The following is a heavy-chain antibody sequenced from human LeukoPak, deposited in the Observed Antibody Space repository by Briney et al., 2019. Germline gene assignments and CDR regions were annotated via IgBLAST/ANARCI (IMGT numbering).Heavy chain of an antibody. V-gene: IGHV4-34*01. CDR1: GGSFSGYY. CDR2: INHSGST. J-gene: IGHJ5*02. D-gene: IGHD4-11*01. Sequence: PSETLSLTCAGYGGSFSGYYWSWIRQPPGKGLEWIGEINHSGSTNYNPSLKSRVTISVDTSKNQFSLKLSSVTAADTAVYYCARGHYSNYRRYRFDPWGQGTLVTVSS. CDR3: ARGHYSNYRRYRFDP.